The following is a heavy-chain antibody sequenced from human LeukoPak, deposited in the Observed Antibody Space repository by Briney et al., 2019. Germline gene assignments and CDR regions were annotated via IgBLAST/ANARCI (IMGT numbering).Heavy chain of an antibody. V-gene: IGHV3-30*18. Sequence: PGGSLRLSCAASGLTFSSYGMHWVRQAPGKGLEWVAVISYDGSNKYYADSVKGRFTISRDNSKNTLYLQMNSLRAEDTAVYYCAKERTGYAFDIWGQGTMVTVSS. D-gene: IGHD3/OR15-3a*01. J-gene: IGHJ3*02. CDR2: ISYDGSNK. CDR3: AKERTGYAFDI. CDR1: GLTFSSYG.